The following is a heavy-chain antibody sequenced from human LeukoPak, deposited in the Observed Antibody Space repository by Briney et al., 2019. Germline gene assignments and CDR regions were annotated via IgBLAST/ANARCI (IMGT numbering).Heavy chain of an antibody. V-gene: IGHV3-21*01. D-gene: IGHD3-22*01. Sequence: GVSLRLSCAASGFTFSSYSMNWVRQAPGKGLEWVSTISSSSSYIYYADSVKGRFTISRDNAKNSLYLQMNSLRAEDTAVCYCAANLYYYDSSNYYYRSGYWGQGTLVTVSS. CDR1: GFTFSSYS. CDR2: ISSSSSYI. J-gene: IGHJ4*02. CDR3: AANLYYYDSSNYYYRSGY.